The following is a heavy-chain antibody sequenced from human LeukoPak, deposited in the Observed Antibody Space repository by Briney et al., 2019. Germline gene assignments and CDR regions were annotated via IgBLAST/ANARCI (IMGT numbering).Heavy chain of an antibody. J-gene: IGHJ4*02. V-gene: IGHV3-20*04. CDR3: ARVSFWATSIPLGFDY. CDR2: INWNGGST. D-gene: IGHD1-26*01. CDR1: GFTFDDYG. Sequence: GGSLRLSCAASGFTFDDYGMSWVRQAPGKGLEWVSGINWNGGSTGYADSVKGRFTISRDNAKNSLYLQMNSLRAEDTALYYCARVSFWATSIPLGFDYWGQGTLVTVSS.